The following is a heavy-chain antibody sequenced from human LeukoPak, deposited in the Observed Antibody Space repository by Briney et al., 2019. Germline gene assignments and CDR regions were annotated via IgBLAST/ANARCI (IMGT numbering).Heavy chain of an antibody. V-gene: IGHV3-30*18. CDR1: AFTFSSYG. D-gene: IGHD2-21*02. J-gene: IGHJ4*02. CDR3: AKDMSGGDCPDY. CDR2: ISYDGSDK. Sequence: GGALRLSCAASAFTFSSYGMHWVRQAPGKGLEWVALISYDGSDKDYAKSVKGRFTISRDNSKNTLYLQMNSLRAEDTAVYYCAKDMSGGDCPDYWGQGTLVTVSS.